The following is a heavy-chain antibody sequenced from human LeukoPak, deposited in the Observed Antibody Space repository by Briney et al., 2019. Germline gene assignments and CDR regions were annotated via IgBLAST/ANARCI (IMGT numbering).Heavy chain of an antibody. Sequence: PSETLSLTCTVSGGSISSYYWSWIRQPAGKGLEWIGRIYTSRSTNYNPSLKSRVTISVDKSKNQFSLKLSSVTAADTAVYYCARDGDSSGWYNWFDPWGQGTLVTVSS. CDR1: GGSISSYY. CDR2: IYTSRST. CDR3: ARDGDSSGWYNWFDP. D-gene: IGHD6-19*01. V-gene: IGHV4-4*07. J-gene: IGHJ5*02.